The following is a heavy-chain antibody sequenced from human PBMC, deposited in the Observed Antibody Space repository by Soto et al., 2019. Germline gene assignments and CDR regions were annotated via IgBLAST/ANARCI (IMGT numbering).Heavy chain of an antibody. CDR2: ISSSSSTI. V-gene: IGHV3-48*01. Sequence: LRLSCAASGFTFSSYSMNWVRQAPGKGLEWVSYISSSSSTIYYADSVKGRFTISRDNAKNSLYLQMNSLRAEDTAVYYCAAGSGVFEYWGQGTLVTVSS. CDR3: AAGSGVFEY. CDR1: GFTFSSYS. D-gene: IGHD3-10*01. J-gene: IGHJ4*02.